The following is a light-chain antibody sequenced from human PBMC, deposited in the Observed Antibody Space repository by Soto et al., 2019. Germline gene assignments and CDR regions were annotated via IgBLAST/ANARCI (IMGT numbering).Light chain of an antibody. J-gene: IGKJ1*01. CDR1: QSISSW. CDR3: QQYNSFSRT. CDR2: KAS. Sequence: DIQMTQSPSTLSASVGDRVTITCRASQSISSWLAWYQQKPGKAPKLLIYKASSLESGVPLRFSGSGSGTEFILTISSLQPDDFATYYCQQYNSFSRTFGQGTKVEIK. V-gene: IGKV1-5*03.